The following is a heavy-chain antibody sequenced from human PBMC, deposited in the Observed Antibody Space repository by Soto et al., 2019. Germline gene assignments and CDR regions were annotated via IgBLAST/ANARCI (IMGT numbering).Heavy chain of an antibody. Sequence: QVQLVQSGAEVKKPGSSVKVSCKASGGTFSSYAITWVRQAPGQGLEWMGGIIPIFGTANYAQKFQARVTITADESTSTAYLERSSLRSEDTAVYYCARDTGPSSGYCPNWFDPWGQGNLVTVSS. CDR3: ARDTGPSSGYCPNWFDP. D-gene: IGHD3-22*01. V-gene: IGHV1-69*12. J-gene: IGHJ5*02. CDR1: GGTFSSYA. CDR2: IIPIFGTA.